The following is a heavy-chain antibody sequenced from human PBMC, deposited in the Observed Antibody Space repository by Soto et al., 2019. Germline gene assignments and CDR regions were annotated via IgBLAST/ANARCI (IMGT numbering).Heavy chain of an antibody. CDR3: ARSIRGPRRFNGMDV. V-gene: IGHV2-70*12. D-gene: IGHD1-20*01. CDR1: GLSLSNAKLG. J-gene: IGHJ6*02. CDR2: IERDDDDK. Sequence: ESGPTLVNPTETLTLTCTVSGLSLSNAKLGVSWIRQPPGKALEWLALIERDDDDKYYSTSLKTRLTISKDTRKNQVVLTMANMEPADTATYYRARSIRGPRRFNGMDVWGQGTTVTVSS.